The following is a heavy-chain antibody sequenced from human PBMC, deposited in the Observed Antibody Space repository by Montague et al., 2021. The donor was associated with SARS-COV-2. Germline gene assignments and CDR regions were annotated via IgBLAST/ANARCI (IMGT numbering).Heavy chain of an antibody. CDR1: GDSVSSNSAA. J-gene: IGHJ4*02. CDR2: TYYRSKWYN. V-gene: IGHV6-1*01. Sequence: CAISGDSVSSNSAAWNWIMQSSSRGLEWLGRTYYRSKWYNDYAVSVTSRITINPDTSKNQFSLQLNSVTPEDTAVYYCARGSSGYYTPRPFDYWGQGTLVTVSS. CDR3: ARGSSGYYTPRPFDY. D-gene: IGHD3-22*01.